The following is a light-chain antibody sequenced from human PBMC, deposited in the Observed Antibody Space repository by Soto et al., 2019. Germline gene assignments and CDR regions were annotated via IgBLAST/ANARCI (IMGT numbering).Light chain of an antibody. CDR2: AAS. V-gene: IGKV1-16*02. J-gene: IGKJ4*01. CDR1: QDIGNF. CDR3: QQYHSWPAT. Sequence: DIQMTQSPSSLSASVGDTVTITCRASQDIGNFFAWFQQKPGKAPKSLISAASSLQSGVPSKFSVSGSGTYLTLTINSLQPEDVATYYCQQYHSWPATFGGGTKVEI.